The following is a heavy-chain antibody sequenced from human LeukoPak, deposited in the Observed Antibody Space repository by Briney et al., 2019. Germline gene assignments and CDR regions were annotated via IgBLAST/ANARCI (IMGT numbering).Heavy chain of an antibody. D-gene: IGHD2-2*03. V-gene: IGHV3-30-3*02. CDR2: ISYDGSSK. CDR3: TEERDMDGYFRY. J-gene: IGHJ4*02. Sequence: PGGSLRLSCAASGFTFSNSAMHWVRQAPAKGLEWMTFISYDGSSKYYADAAKGRFTISRDNSKNTLYLEMSSLGLQDTAVYYCTEERDMDGYFRYWGQGTLVTVSS. CDR1: GFTFSNSA.